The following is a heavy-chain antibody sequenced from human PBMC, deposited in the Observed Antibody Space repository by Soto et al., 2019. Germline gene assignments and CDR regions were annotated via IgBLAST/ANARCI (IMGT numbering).Heavy chain of an antibody. V-gene: IGHV6-1*01. J-gene: IGHJ6*02. CDR3: ARGTYGMDV. CDR1: GDSVSRNSAT. CDR2: TYYRSKWSN. Sequence: SQTLSLTCVIAGDSVSRNSATWTWIRQSPSRGLEWLGRTYYRSKWSNDYAVSVKSRITISPDTSKNQFSLQLNSVTPEDTDVYYCARGTYGMDVWGQGTTVTVSS.